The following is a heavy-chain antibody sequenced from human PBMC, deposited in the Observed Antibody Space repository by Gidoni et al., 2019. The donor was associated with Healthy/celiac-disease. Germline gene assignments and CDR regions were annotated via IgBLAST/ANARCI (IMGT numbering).Heavy chain of an antibody. D-gene: IGHD4-17*01. CDR3: ARDLFDYDYYSGPFFGY. CDR1: GFTFSSYA. CDR2: ISYDGSNK. J-gene: IGHJ4*02. Sequence: QVQLVESGGGVVQPGRSLRLSCAASGFTFSSYAMHWVRQAPGKGLEWVAVISYDGSNKYYADSVKGRFTISRDNSKNTLYLQMNSLRAEDTAVYYCARDLFDYDYYSGPFFGYWGQGTLVTISS. V-gene: IGHV3-30-3*01.